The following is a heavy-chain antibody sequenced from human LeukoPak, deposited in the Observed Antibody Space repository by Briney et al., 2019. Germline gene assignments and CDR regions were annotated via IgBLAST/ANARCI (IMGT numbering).Heavy chain of an antibody. CDR1: GFTFSSYA. V-gene: IGHV3-23*01. D-gene: IGHD4-17*01. Sequence: PGGSLRLSCGASGFTFSSYAMSWVRQAPGKGLEWVSAISGSGGSTYYADSVKGRFTISRDNSKNTLYLQMNSLRAEDTAAYYCAKRSSGGDYGGYYFDYWGQGTLVTVSS. CDR3: AKRSSGGDYGGYYFDY. J-gene: IGHJ4*02. CDR2: ISGSGGST.